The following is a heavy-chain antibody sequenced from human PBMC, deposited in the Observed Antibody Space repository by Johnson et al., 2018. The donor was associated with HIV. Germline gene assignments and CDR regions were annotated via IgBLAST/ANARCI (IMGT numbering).Heavy chain of an antibody. V-gene: IGHV3-30*18. CDR3: AKVHIAARWSDAFDI. CDR2: VSYDGTNE. J-gene: IGHJ3*02. CDR1: GFTFRSYG. Sequence: QVQLVESGGGVVQPGRSLRLSCVASGFTFRSYGMHWVRQAPGTGLEWVAFVSYDGTNEFYADSVKGRFTVSRDSSKNTLFLQMNSLRAEDTAVYFCAKVHIAARWSDAFDIWGQGTMVTVSS. D-gene: IGHD6-6*01.